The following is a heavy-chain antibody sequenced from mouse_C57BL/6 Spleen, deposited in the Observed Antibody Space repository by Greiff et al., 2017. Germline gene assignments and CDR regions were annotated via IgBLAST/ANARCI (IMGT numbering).Heavy chain of an antibody. V-gene: IGHV1-9*01. CDR2: FLPGSGIT. J-gene: IGHJ2*01. Sequence: VQLQQSGAELMKPGASVRFSCKAMGYTFTGYTLEWVNQRHGHGLGWIGEFLPGSGITNYNEKFKGKATFTADTSSNTAYMQLSSLTTEDSAIYYCAKRTSYYFDYWGQGTTLTVSS. CDR3: AKRTSYYFDY. CDR1: GYTFTGYT.